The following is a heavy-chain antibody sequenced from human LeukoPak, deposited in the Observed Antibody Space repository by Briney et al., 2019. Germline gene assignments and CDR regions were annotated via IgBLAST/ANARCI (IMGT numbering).Heavy chain of an antibody. CDR2: IRSNGGST. J-gene: IGHJ5*02. CDR1: GFTFSSYA. D-gene: IGHD6-19*01. CDR3: ARGRSSGWYDGFDP. V-gene: IGHV3-64*02. Sequence: TGGSLRLSCSASGFTFSSYAMHWDRQAPGKGLEYVSAIRSNGGSTYYADSVKGRFTISRDNSKNTLYLQMGSLRAEDMAVYYCARGRSSGWYDGFDPWGQGTLVTVSS.